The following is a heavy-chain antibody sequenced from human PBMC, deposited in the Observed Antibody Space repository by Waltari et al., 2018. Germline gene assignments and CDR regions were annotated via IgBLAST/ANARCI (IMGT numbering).Heavy chain of an antibody. CDR2: ISPSGSLR. V-gene: IGHV3-11*04. CDR3: ARGRASNYYPSPVH. Sequence: QGQLAESGGGLVKPGGSLRISCAASGFPYRAFFMSWIRQAPGKGLEWVAYISPSGSLRYYPDSVRGRFAISRDNADNSLYLEMNSLTAEDTAVYYCARGRASNYYPSPVHWGPGALVTVSS. CDR1: GFPYRAFF. J-gene: IGHJ4*02. D-gene: IGHD3-10*01.